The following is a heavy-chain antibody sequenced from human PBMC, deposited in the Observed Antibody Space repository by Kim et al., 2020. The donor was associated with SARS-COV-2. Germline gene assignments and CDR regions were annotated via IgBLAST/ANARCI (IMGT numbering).Heavy chain of an antibody. CDR1: AGSLNSGVNS. Sequence: SETLPLTCAVSAGSLNSGVNSWNWIRQPPGKGLEWIGYIYHTGSTYYNPSLKSRVTISLDRSKNQFSLKLNSVTAADTAIYYCARASGPSYSFAMDVWGQGTTVIVSS. CDR2: IYHTGST. CDR3: ARASGPSYSFAMDV. D-gene: IGHD5-18*01. J-gene: IGHJ6*02. V-gene: IGHV4-30-2*01.